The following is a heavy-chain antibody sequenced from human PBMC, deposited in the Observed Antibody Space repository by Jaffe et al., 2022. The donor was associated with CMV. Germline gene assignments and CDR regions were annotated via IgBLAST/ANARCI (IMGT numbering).Heavy chain of an antibody. D-gene: IGHD1-26*01. CDR3: ARSGGGSYYDAFDI. CDR2: IYYSGST. V-gene: IGHV4-59*01. CDR1: GGSISSYY. J-gene: IGHJ3*02. Sequence: QVQLQESGPGLVKPSETLSLTCTVSGGSISSYYWSWIRQPPGKGLEWIGYIYYSGSTNYNPSLKSRVTISVDTSKNQFSLKLSSVTAADTAVYYCARSGGGSYYDAFDIWGQGTMVTVSS.